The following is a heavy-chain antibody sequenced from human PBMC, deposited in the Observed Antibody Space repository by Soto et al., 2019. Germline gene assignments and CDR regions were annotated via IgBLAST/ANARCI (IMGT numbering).Heavy chain of an antibody. CDR1: GGTFSSYA. D-gene: IGHD5-18*01. V-gene: IGHV1-69*13. CDR3: ARVKKWIQLWATFDY. CDR2: IIPIFGTA. Sequence: ASVKVSCKASGGTFSSYAISWVRQAPGQGLEWMGGIIPIFGTANYAQKFQGRVTITADESTSTAYMELSSLRSEDTAVYFCARVKKWIQLWATFDYSGQGPLVTVSS. J-gene: IGHJ4*02.